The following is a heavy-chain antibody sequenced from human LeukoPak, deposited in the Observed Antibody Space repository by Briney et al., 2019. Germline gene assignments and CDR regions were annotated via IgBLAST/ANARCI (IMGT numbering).Heavy chain of an antibody. J-gene: IGHJ4*02. Sequence: PGGSLRLSCAASGFTFSSYAMSWVRQAPGKGLEWVSAISGSGGSTYYADSVKGRFTISRDNSKNTLYLQMNSPRAEDTAVYYCAKHTEYYGSGSYRFDYWGQGTLVTVSS. D-gene: IGHD3-10*01. V-gene: IGHV3-23*01. CDR3: AKHTEYYGSGSYRFDY. CDR2: ISGSGGST. CDR1: GFTFSSYA.